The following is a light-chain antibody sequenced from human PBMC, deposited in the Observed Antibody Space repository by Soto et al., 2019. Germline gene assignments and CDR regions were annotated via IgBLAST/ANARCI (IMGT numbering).Light chain of an antibody. CDR2: AAS. V-gene: IGKV1-39*01. Sequence: DMEMTQSPSSLSASVGDRVTITCRASQSISNYLNWYQHKPGKVPKLLIYAASSLQSGVPTRFSGSGSGTPFTLTINSLQPEDFATYYCQQSYGTPLTFVGGTKIEIK. CDR1: QSISNY. CDR3: QQSYGTPLT. J-gene: IGKJ4*01.